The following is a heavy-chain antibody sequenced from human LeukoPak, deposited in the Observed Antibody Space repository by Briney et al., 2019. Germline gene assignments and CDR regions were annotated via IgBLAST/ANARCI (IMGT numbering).Heavy chain of an antibody. D-gene: IGHD4-11*01. CDR2: ISYDGSNK. CDR1: GFTFSSYG. CDR3: ARDPLDYSRERGDYYYYGMDV. V-gene: IGHV3-30*03. Sequence: GGSLRLSCAASGFTFSSYGMHWVRQAPGKGLEWVAVISYDGSNKYYADSVKGRFTISRDNSKNTLYLQMNSLRAEDTAVYYCARDPLDYSRERGDYYYYGMDVWGQGTTVTVSS. J-gene: IGHJ6*02.